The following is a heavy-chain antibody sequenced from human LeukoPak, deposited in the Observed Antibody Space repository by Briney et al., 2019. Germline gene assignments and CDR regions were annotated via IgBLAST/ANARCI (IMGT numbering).Heavy chain of an antibody. Sequence: PGGSLRLSCAASGFTFDDYAMHWVRQAPGKGLEWVSLISGDGGSTYYADSVKGRCTISGDNSKNSLYLQMNSMRIEDPALYYCAKTEEYSSSSHAFDSWGQGTLVTVSS. CDR1: GFTFDDYA. J-gene: IGHJ4*02. CDR2: ISGDGGST. D-gene: IGHD6-6*01. V-gene: IGHV3-43*02. CDR3: AKTEEYSSSSHAFDS.